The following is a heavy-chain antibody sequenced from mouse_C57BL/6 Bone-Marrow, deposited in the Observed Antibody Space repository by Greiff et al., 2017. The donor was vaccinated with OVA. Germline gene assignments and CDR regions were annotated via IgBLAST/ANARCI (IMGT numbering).Heavy chain of an antibody. CDR2: IDPNSGGT. V-gene: IGHV1-72*01. J-gene: IGHJ4*01. CDR1: GYTFTSYW. CDR3: ARDYYGSSYEDYYAMDY. D-gene: IGHD1-1*01. Sequence: QVQLQQPGAELVKPGASVKLSCKASGYTFTSYWMHWVKQRPGRGLEWIGRIDPNSGGTKYNEKFKSKATLTVDKPSSTAYMQLSSRTSEDSAVYYCARDYYGSSYEDYYAMDYWSQGTSVTVSS.